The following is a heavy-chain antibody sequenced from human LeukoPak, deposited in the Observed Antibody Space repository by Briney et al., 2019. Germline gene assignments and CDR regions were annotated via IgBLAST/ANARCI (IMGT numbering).Heavy chain of an antibody. V-gene: IGHV3-48*04. CDR2: ISSSTNIV. D-gene: IGHD6-13*01. CDR1: GFTFSTYS. CDR3: ARSVAAAGSDY. J-gene: IGHJ4*02. Sequence: PGGSLRLSCSASGFTFSTYSMNWVRQAPGKGLEWISYISSSTNIVYYADSARGRFAISRGNAKNSLHLQMNSLRTEDTAVYYCARSVAAAGSDYWGQGTLVTVSS.